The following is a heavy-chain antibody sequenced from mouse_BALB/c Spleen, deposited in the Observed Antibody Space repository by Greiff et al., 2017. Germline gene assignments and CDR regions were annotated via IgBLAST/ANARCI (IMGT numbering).Heavy chain of an antibody. CDR1: GYSFTGYF. D-gene: IGHD2-4*01. CDR3: ARSITTAWFAY. Sequence: EVQLQQSGPELVKPGASVKISCKASGYSFTGYFMNWVMQSHGKSLEWIGRINPYNGDTFYNQKFKGKATLTVDKSSSTAHMELRSLASEDSAVYYCARSITTAWFAYWGQGTLVTVSA. J-gene: IGHJ3*01. V-gene: IGHV1-20*02. CDR2: INPYNGDT.